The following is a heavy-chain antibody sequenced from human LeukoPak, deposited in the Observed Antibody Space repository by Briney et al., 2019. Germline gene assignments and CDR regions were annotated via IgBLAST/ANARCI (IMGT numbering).Heavy chain of an antibody. D-gene: IGHD3-10*01. CDR3: VIMAGY. CDR1: GGSISSYF. Sequence: TSETPSLTCTVSGGSISSYFWSWIRQPAGKGLEWIGRIHTSGNTNYNPSLKSRVTMSVDTSKNQFSLTLSSMTAADMAVYYCVIMAGYWGQGVLVTVSS. CDR2: IHTSGNT. J-gene: IGHJ4*02. V-gene: IGHV4-4*07.